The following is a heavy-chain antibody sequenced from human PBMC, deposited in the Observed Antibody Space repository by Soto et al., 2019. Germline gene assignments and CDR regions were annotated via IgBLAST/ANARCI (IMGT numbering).Heavy chain of an antibody. Sequence: EAQLLESGGGLVQPGGSLRLSCAASGFTFSSYAMSWVRRAPGKGLEWVSALSGSGGSTYYADSVKGRFTISRDNAKNTLYLQMNSLRAEDTAVYYWAKVSSDYGGYEGACDIWGQGTMVTVSS. V-gene: IGHV3-23*01. CDR1: GFTFSSYA. J-gene: IGHJ3*02. CDR2: LSGSGGST. D-gene: IGHD4-17*01. CDR3: AKVSSDYGGYEGACDI.